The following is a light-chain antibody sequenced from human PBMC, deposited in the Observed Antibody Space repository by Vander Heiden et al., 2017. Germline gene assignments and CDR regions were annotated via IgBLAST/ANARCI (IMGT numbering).Light chain of an antibody. Sequence: DIQMTQSPSSLSASVGDRVTITCRASQGVTSISSSYLNWYQQKSGKAPQLLIYAASSLQSGVPSRFSGGGSATDFTLTISSLQPEDFATYDCQQSYATPYTFGQGTKLEIK. CDR3: QQSYATPYT. V-gene: IGKV1-39*01. CDR2: AAS. J-gene: IGKJ2*01. CDR1: QGVTSISSSY.